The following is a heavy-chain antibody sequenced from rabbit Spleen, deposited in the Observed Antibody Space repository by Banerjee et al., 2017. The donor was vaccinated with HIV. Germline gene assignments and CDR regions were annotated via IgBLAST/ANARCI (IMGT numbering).Heavy chain of an antibody. V-gene: IGHV1S40*01. CDR1: GVSFTSNYY. CDR3: ARDSGSSFSSYGMDL. CDR2: IDTGSSDFT. Sequence: QSLEESGGDLVKPGASLTLTCTASGVSFTSNYYMCWVRQAPGKGLEWIACIDTGSSDFTYFASWAKGRFTISKTSSTTVTLQMTSLTAADTATYFCARDSGSSFSSYGMDLWGQGTLVTVS. D-gene: IGHD8-1*01. J-gene: IGHJ6*01.